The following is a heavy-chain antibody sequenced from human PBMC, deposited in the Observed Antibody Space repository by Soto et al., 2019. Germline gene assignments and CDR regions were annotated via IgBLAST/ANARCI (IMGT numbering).Heavy chain of an antibody. CDR3: AKVRVRDIVVVPAASHLDY. V-gene: IGHV3-33*06. CDR1: GFTFSSYG. CDR2: IWYDGSNK. J-gene: IGHJ4*02. D-gene: IGHD2-2*01. Sequence: GGSLRLSCAASGFTFSSYGMHWVRQAPGKGLEWVAVIWYDGSNKYYADSVKGRFTISRDNSKNTLYLQMNSLRAEDTAVYYCAKVRVRDIVVVPAASHLDYWGQGTLVTVSS.